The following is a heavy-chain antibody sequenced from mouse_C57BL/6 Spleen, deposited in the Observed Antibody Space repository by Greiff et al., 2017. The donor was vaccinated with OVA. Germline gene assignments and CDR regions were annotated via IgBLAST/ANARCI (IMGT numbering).Heavy chain of an antibody. CDR1: GFSLTSYG. CDR2: IWSGGST. D-gene: IGHD2-5*01. V-gene: IGHV2-2*01. Sequence: VQLQQSGPGLVQPSQCLSITCTVSGFSLTSYGVHWVRQSPGKGLEWLGVIWSGGSTDYNADIITRLSISKDNSKSQVFFKMNSLHADDTAIYYGAKKHSNGARYAMGDWGQGASVTVA. CDR3: AKKHSNGARYAMGD. J-gene: IGHJ4*01.